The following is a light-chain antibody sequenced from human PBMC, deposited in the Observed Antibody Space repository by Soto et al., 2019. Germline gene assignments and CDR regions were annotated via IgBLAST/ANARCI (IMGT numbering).Light chain of an antibody. CDR2: GAF. J-gene: IGKJ5*01. Sequence: PGERATLAFRASQSLSSSYFAWYQHKPGQGPRLLIYGAFTRATGIPDRLSGSGSGTDFTLTISRMAPEDFAVYDCQQHETLITFCQGTRVEIK. CDR1: QSLSSSY. V-gene: IGKV3-20*01. CDR3: QQHETLIT.